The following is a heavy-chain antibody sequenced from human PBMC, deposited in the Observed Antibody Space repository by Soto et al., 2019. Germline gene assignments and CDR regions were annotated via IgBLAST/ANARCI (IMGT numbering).Heavy chain of an antibody. CDR3: ARAAGNSGIVVVPAAMPELYYGMDV. CDR2: INHSGST. V-gene: IGHV4-34*01. D-gene: IGHD2-2*01. Sequence: PSETLSLTCAVYGGSFSGYYWSWIRQPPGKGLEWIGEINHSGSTNYNPSLKSRVTISVDTSKNQFSLKLSSVTAADTAVYYCARAAGNSGIVVVPAAMPELYYGMDVWGQGTTVTVS. CDR1: GGSFSGYY. J-gene: IGHJ6*02.